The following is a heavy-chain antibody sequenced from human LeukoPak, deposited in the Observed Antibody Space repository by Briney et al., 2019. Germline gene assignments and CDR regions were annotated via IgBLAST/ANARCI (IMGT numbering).Heavy chain of an antibody. CDR3: ARDGSGWLNYFDY. CDR1: GGSISSGSYY. Sequence: PSQTLSLTCTVSGGSISSGSYYWSRIRQPAGKGLEWIGRIYTSGSTNYNPSLKSRVTISVDTSKNRFSLKLSSVTAADTAVYYCARDGSGWLNYFDYWGQGTLVTVSS. J-gene: IGHJ4*02. V-gene: IGHV4-61*02. D-gene: IGHD6-25*01. CDR2: IYTSGST.